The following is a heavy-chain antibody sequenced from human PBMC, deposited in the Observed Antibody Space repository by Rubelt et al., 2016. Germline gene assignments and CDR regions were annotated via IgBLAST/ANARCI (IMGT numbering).Heavy chain of an antibody. D-gene: IGHD2-21*02. CDR1: RFTFSRFA. V-gene: IGHV3-30*03. CDR2: ISYHGRYK. J-gene: IGHJ4*02. CDR3: ARSGGDCHCFDF. Sequence: QVQLLESVGGFVQPVGSLRLSCTASRFTFSRFAISWFRQAPGKGVGWVAVISYHGRYKSYADSVQGRFPIHRDNSKNTLYLEMKSLRLDDTAVYFCARSGGDCHCFDFCGQGTLVSVSS.